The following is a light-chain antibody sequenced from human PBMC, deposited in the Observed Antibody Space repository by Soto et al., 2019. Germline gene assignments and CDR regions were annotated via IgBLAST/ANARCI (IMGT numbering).Light chain of an antibody. Sequence: EVVMTQSPATLSVSPGERATLSCRASQSVSSNLAWYQQKPGQAPRLLIYGASTRATGIPDRFSGSGSGTDFTLTINRLEPEHFAVYYCQQYGSSPPTFGQGTKVDI. CDR1: QSVSSN. V-gene: IGKV3-20*01. CDR2: GAS. J-gene: IGKJ1*01. CDR3: QQYGSSPPT.